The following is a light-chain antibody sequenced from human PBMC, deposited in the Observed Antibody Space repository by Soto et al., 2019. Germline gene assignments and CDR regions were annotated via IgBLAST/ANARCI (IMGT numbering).Light chain of an antibody. CDR2: AAC. V-gene: IGKV1-39*01. Sequence: DIQMTQSPSSLSASVEDSVIITCRASQSIRNHLNWYQQKRGKAPKLXIFAACSLQSGVLSRFSGSRSGPEFTLTISSLQPEDFATYYCQQSYSSPPTFGQGTQVDIK. CDR1: QSIRNH. J-gene: IGKJ1*01. CDR3: QQSYSSPPT.